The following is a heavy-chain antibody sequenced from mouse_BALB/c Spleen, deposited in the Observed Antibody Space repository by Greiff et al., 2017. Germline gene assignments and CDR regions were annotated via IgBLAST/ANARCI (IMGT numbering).Heavy chain of an antibody. CDR3: SRVWEGFAD. V-gene: IGHV5-6-4*01. CDR1: GFTFSSYT. CDR2: ISSGGSYT. J-gene: IGHJ3*01. Sequence: EVQLVESGGGLVKPGGSLKLSCAASGFTFSSYTMSWVRQTPEKRLEWVATISSGGSYTYYPDSVKGRVTISRDNAKNTLYLQMSSLKSEDTAMYYCSRVWEGFADRGQGTLVTVSA. D-gene: IGHD4-1*01.